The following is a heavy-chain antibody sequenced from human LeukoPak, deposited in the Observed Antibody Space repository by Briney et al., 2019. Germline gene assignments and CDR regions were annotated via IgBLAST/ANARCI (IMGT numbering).Heavy chain of an antibody. D-gene: IGHD5-18*01. J-gene: IGHJ4*02. CDR2: ISGSGGST. V-gene: IGHV3-23*01. Sequence: PGGSLRLSCAASGFTFSSYAMSWVRQAPGKGLEWVPAISGSGGSTYYADSVRGRFTTSRDNSKNTLYLQTNSLKAEDTVIHYCAKVGAQLHWGQGTLVTVSS. CDR3: AKVGAQLH. CDR1: GFTFSSYA.